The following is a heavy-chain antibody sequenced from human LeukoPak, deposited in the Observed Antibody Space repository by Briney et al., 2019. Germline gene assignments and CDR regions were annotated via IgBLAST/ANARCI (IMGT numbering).Heavy chain of an antibody. Sequence: GGSLRLSCAASGFTFSSYAMSWVRQAPGKGLEWVAFIRYDGSNKYYADSVKGRFTISRDNSKNTLYLQMNSLRAEDTAVYYCAKERSGCFDYWGQGTLVTVSS. D-gene: IGHD1-26*01. J-gene: IGHJ4*02. CDR1: GFTFSSYA. V-gene: IGHV3-30*02. CDR2: IRYDGSNK. CDR3: AKERSGCFDY.